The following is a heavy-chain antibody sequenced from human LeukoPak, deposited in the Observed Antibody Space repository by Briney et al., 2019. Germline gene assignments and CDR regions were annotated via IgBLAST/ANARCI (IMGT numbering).Heavy chain of an antibody. CDR3: ARAPDTAMDYYYYYGMDV. V-gene: IGHV1-69*04. J-gene: IGHJ6*02. Sequence: ASVKVSCKASGGTFSSYAISWVRQAPGQGLEWMGRIIPILGIANYAQKFQGRVTITADKSTSTAYMELSSLRSEDTAVYYCARAPDTAMDYYYYYGMDVWGQGTTVTVSS. CDR2: IIPILGIA. D-gene: IGHD5-18*01. CDR1: GGTFSSYA.